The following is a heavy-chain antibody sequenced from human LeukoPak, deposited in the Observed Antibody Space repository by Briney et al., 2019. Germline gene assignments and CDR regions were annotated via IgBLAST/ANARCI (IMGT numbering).Heavy chain of an antibody. V-gene: IGHV4-39*01. Sequence: SETLSLTCTVSGGSISSSSYYWGWIRQPPGKGLEWIGSIYYSGSTYYNPSLKSRVTISVDTSKNQFSLKLSSVTAADTAVYYCARHRPYCSGGSCYSYFDYWGQGTLVTVSS. J-gene: IGHJ4*02. CDR1: GGSISSSSYY. CDR3: ARHRPYCSGGSCYSYFDY. CDR2: IYYSGST. D-gene: IGHD2-15*01.